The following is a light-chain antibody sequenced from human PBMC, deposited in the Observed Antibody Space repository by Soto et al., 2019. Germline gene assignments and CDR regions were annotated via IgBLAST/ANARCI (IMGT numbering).Light chain of an antibody. J-gene: IGLJ1*01. CDR2: EVN. CDR3: SSYAGSNNYV. V-gene: IGLV2-8*01. Sequence: QSALTQPPSASGSPGQSVTISCTGTNSDVGGYNSVSWYQHHPGKAPKLMIYEVNKRPSGVPDRFSGSKSANTASLTVSGLQAEDEADYYCSSYAGSNNYVFGTGTKVTVL. CDR1: NSDVGGYNS.